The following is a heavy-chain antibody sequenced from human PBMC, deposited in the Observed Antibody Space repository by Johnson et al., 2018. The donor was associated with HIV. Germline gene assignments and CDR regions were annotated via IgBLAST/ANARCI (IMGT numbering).Heavy chain of an antibody. Sequence: EVQLVESGGGVVRPGGSLRLSCAASGFTFDDYGMSWVRQAPGKGLEWVSGINWNGGSTGYADSVKGRFTISRDNAKNSLYLQMNSLRAEDTALYYCARVSHYQYYDDSSGYYCDAFDIWGQGTMVTVSS. J-gene: IGHJ3*02. CDR1: GFTFDDYG. CDR3: ARVSHYQYYDDSSGYYCDAFDI. D-gene: IGHD3-22*01. CDR2: INWNGGST. V-gene: IGHV3-20*04.